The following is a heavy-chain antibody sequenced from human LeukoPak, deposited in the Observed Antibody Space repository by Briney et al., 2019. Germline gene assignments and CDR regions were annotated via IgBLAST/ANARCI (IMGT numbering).Heavy chain of an antibody. Sequence: GGSLRLSCAASGFTFSSYGMHWVRQAPGKGLEWVAFIRYDGNNKYYADSVKGRFTISRDNSKNTLYLQMNSLRAEDTAVYYCAKDLTTVTTSDFDYWGQGTLVTVSS. CDR2: IRYDGNNK. V-gene: IGHV3-30*02. J-gene: IGHJ4*02. CDR1: GFTFSSYG. D-gene: IGHD4-11*01. CDR3: AKDLTTVTTSDFDY.